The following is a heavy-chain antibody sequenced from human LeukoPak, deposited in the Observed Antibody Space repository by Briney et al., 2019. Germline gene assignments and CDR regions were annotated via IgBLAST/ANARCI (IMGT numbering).Heavy chain of an antibody. V-gene: IGHV4-61*01. CDR3: ARVTYSDFWSGFDY. Sequence: SETLSLTCTVSAGSVSSGNYYWHWIRQPPGEGLEWIGFIYYSRSTNYNPSLKSRVTISVDTAKNQFSLKLSSVTAADTAVYYCARVTYSDFWSGFDYWGQGTLVTVSS. D-gene: IGHD3-3*01. J-gene: IGHJ4*02. CDR1: AGSVSSGNYY. CDR2: IYYSRST.